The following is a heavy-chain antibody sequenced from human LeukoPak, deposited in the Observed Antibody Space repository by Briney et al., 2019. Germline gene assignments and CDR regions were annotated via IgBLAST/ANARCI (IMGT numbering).Heavy chain of an antibody. J-gene: IGHJ4*02. CDR1: GYAFDNFG. CDR2: ISAYNGNT. Sequence: AAVKVSCKASGYAFDNFGLTWVRQAPGQGLEWMGWISAYNGNTHYAQKFRGRLTMTTDTSTTTAYLELMSLKSDDTAVYYCARDLLGGDLTGESLYWGQGTLVTVSS. D-gene: IGHD4-17*01. CDR3: ARDLLGGDLTGESLY. V-gene: IGHV1-18*04.